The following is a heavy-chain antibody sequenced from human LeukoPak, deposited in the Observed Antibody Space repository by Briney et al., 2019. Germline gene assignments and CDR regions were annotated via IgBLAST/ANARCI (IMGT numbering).Heavy chain of an antibody. D-gene: IGHD6-13*01. J-gene: IGHJ4*02. Sequence: GGSLRLSCAASGFTFDDYAMHWVRQAPGKGLEWVSGISWNSGSIGYADSVKGRFTISRDNAKNSLYLQMNSLRAEDTALYYCAKDVGYSSRNTYDYWGQGTLVTVSS. CDR1: GFTFDDYA. CDR2: ISWNSGSI. CDR3: AKDVGYSSRNTYDY. V-gene: IGHV3-9*01.